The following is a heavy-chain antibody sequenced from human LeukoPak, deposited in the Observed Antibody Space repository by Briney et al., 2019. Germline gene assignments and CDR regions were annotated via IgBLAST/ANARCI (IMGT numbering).Heavy chain of an antibody. V-gene: IGHV1-69*13. J-gene: IGHJ1*01. CDR2: IIPIFGTA. CDR1: GGTFSSYA. D-gene: IGHD3-22*01. Sequence: SVKVSCKASGGTFSSYAISWVRQAPGQGLEWMGGIIPIFGTANYAQKFQGRVTITADESTSTAYMELSSLRSEDTAVYYCARAPQETYYYDSSGYPAEYFQHWGQGTLVTVSS. CDR3: ARAPQETYYYDSSGYPAEYFQH.